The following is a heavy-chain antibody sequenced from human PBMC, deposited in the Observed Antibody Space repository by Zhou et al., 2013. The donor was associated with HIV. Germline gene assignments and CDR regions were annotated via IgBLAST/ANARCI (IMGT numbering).Heavy chain of an antibody. J-gene: IGHJ4*02. Sequence: QVQLVQSGAEVKKPGSSVKVSCKASGGTFSTTAINWVRQAPGQGLEWVGGIVPMFGTSNYAQKFQGRVTITTDESSSTAYMELSSLRSEDTAVYYCARVLEGCIPSCYFYYWGQGTLVTVSA. CDR2: IVPMFGTS. V-gene: IGHV1-69*05. CDR1: GGTFSTTA. CDR3: ARVLEGCIPSCYFYY. D-gene: IGHD2-2*01.